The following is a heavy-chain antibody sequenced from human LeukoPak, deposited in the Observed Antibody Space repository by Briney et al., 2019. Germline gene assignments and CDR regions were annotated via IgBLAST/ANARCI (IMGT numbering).Heavy chain of an antibody. CDR2: ITPSGGT. J-gene: IGHJ4*02. CDR3: ARDRYGDGFAHFDY. V-gene: IGHV1-2*02. CDR1: GYTFTTYA. Sequence: VASVTVSCKASGYTFTTYAMHWVRQAPGQGLEWMGWITPSGGTNYPQKFQGRVAITRDTSITTAYMDLSRLTSDDTAVYYCARDRYGDGFAHFDYWGQGALVTVSS. D-gene: IGHD5-24*01.